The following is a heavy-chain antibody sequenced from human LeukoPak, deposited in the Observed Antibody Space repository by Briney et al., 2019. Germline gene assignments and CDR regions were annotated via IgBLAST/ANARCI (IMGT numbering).Heavy chain of an antibody. CDR3: AKDRAYPNDVFDI. CDR2: ISGSGGST. Sequence: GGSLRLSCAASGFTFSSYEMNWVRQAPGKGLEWVSAISGSGGSTYYADSVKGRFTISRDNSKNTLYLQMNSLRAEDTAVYYCAKDRAYPNDVFDIWGQGTMVTVS. D-gene: IGHD2-21*01. CDR1: GFTFSSYE. J-gene: IGHJ3*02. V-gene: IGHV3-23*01.